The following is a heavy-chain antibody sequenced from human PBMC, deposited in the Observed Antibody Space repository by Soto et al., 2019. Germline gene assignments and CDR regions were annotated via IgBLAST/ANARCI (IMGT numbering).Heavy chain of an antibody. D-gene: IGHD4-17*01. CDR3: ARVYVATVTTGGDY. Sequence: QFQLVQSGTEVKKPGASVKVSCKTSGYKFINYAISWARQAPGQGLEWMGWISAYNGNIKYAQKFQGRVNMTTDTSTSTAYMELRSLRSDDTAIYYCARVYVATVTTGGDYWGQGTLVTVSS. CDR1: GYKFINYA. V-gene: IGHV1-18*01. J-gene: IGHJ4*02. CDR2: ISAYNGNI.